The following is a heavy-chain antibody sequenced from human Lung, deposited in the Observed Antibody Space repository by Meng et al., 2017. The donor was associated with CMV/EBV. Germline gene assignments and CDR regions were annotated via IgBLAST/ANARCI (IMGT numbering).Heavy chain of an antibody. J-gene: IGHJ6*02. CDR1: GYTFTGYN. CDR2: INPHSGDT. CDR3: ARLFHTSLGTNYYYGMDV. D-gene: IGHD3-10*01. V-gene: IGHV1-2*02. Sequence: XVKVSCXASGYTFTGYNIHWVRQAPGQGLEWMGWINPHSGDTKYAQKFQGRVTLTTDTSINTAYMEVSRLKSDDTAVFFCARLFHTSLGTNYYYGMDVWGLGTTVTVSS.